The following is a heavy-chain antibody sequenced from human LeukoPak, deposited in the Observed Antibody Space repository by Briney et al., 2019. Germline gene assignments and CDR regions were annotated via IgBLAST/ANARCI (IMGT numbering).Heavy chain of an antibody. CDR2: IYSGGST. Sequence: GGSLRLSCAASGFTVSSNYMSWVRQAPGKGLEWVSVIYSGGSTYYADSVKGRFTISRDNSKNTLYLQMNSLRAEDTAVYYCARYGDYVYFDYWGQGTLVTVSS. D-gene: IGHD4-17*01. CDR1: GFTVSSNY. V-gene: IGHV3-66*01. CDR3: ARYGDYVYFDY. J-gene: IGHJ4*02.